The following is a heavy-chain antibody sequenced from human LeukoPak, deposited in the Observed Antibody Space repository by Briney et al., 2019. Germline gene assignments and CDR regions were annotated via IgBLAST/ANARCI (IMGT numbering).Heavy chain of an antibody. D-gene: IGHD5/OR15-5a*01. CDR3: ARDLSVWYFDL. CDR1: GGSISSGGYY. Sequence: SETLSLTCTVSGGSISSGGYYWSWIRQPPGKGLEWIRYIYHSGSTYYNPSLKSRVTISVDRSKNQFSLKLSSVTAADTAVYYCARDLSVWYFDLWGRGTLVTVSS. CDR2: IYHSGST. J-gene: IGHJ2*01. V-gene: IGHV4-30-2*01.